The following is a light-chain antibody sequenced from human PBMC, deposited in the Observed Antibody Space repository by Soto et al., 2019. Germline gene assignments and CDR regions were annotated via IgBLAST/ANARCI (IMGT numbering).Light chain of an antibody. CDR1: QSISSW. CDR2: KAS. V-gene: IGKV1-5*03. Sequence: DIQMTQSPSTLSASVGDKVTITSRASQSISSWLAWYQQKPGKAPKLLMYKASSLESGVPSRFSGSGSGTEFTLTISSLQPDDFATYCCQQYNSYPRTFGQGTKVDIK. J-gene: IGKJ1*01. CDR3: QQYNSYPRT.